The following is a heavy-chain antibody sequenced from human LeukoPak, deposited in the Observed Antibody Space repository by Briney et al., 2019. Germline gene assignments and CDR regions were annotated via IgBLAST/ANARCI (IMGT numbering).Heavy chain of an antibody. CDR3: AKIGKSGWGSSRLEDAFDI. CDR1: GFTFSNYG. D-gene: IGHD6-6*01. J-gene: IGHJ3*02. CDR2: ISYDGSEQ. V-gene: IGHV3-30*18. Sequence: TGGSLRLSCAASGFTFSNYGMHWVRQAPGKGLEWVGVISYDGSEQHYGDSVKGRFSISRDNSKNTLYLQMNSLRAEDTAVYYCAKIGKSGWGSSRLEDAFDIWGQGTMVTVSS.